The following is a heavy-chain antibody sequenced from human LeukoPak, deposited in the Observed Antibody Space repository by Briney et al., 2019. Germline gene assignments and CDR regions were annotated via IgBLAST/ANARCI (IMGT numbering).Heavy chain of an antibody. CDR2: IYYTGST. D-gene: IGHD1-26*01. V-gene: IGHV4-39*01. CDR1: LASLSGSGYY. J-gene: IGHJ4*02. CDR3: VKSGGYGLIDY. Sequence: SETLSLTCALSLASLSGSGYYLGWVRQPPGNGRGWIGNIYYTGSTYYNASLQSRVTISIDTSKKQFSLRLNSVTAADTGMYYCVKSGGYGLIDYWGQGTLVTVSS.